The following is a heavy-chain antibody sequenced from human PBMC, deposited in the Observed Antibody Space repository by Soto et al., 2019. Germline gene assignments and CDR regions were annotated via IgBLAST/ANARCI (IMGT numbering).Heavy chain of an antibody. D-gene: IGHD6-19*01. J-gene: IGHJ4*02. CDR3: ARVGGLPYSSGWYYFDY. CDR1: GGTFSSYA. V-gene: IGHV1-69*06. Sequence: QVQLVQSGAEVKKPGSSVRVSCKASGGTFSSYAISWVRQAPGQGLEWMGGIIPIFGTANYAQKFQGRVTITADKSTSTAYMELSSLRSEDTAVYYCARVGGLPYSSGWYYFDYWGQGTLVTVSS. CDR2: IIPIFGTA.